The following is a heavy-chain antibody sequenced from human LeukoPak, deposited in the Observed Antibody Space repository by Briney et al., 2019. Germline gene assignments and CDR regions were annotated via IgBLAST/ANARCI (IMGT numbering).Heavy chain of an antibody. CDR2: IYHSGST. J-gene: IGHJ6*03. Sequence: SETLSLTRTVSGGSISSGTCYWGWIRQPPGKGLEWIGSIYHSGSTYYNPSLKSRVTISVDTSKNQFSLRLSSLTAADTALYYCARDRKYYYHMDVWGKGTTVTVSS. CDR3: ARDRKYYYHMDV. V-gene: IGHV4-39*07. D-gene: IGHD1-14*01. CDR1: GGSISSGTCY.